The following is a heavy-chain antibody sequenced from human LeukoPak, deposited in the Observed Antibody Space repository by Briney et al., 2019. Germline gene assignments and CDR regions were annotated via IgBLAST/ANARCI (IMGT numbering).Heavy chain of an antibody. Sequence: GGSLRLSCAASGFTLSHAWMTWVRQAPGKGLEWVGRIKRKNDGGTTDYAAPVKGRFTISRDDSKNTLYLQMNNLQTEDTAVYYCTTRTDASGILGYWGQGTLVTVSS. J-gene: IGHJ4*02. CDR2: IKRKNDGGTT. CDR3: TTRTDASGILGY. V-gene: IGHV3-15*01. D-gene: IGHD2-15*01. CDR1: GFTLSHAW.